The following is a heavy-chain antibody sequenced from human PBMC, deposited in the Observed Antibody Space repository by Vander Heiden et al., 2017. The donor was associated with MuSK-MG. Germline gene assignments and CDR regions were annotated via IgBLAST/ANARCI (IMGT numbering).Heavy chain of an antibody. CDR3: ARGRYNWNYKDHYFYMNV. D-gene: IGHD1-7*01. CDR2: INPDSGGT. J-gene: IGHJ6*03. V-gene: IGHV1-2*02. Sequence: QVQLVQSGAEVKKPGASVKVSCEASGYTFTGYYIHWVRQAPGQGLEWMGWINPDSGGTNYAQKFQGRVTMTRDTSISTAYMDLSRLTSDDTAVYYCARGRYNWNYKDHYFYMNVWGKGTTVTVSS. CDR1: GYTFTGYY.